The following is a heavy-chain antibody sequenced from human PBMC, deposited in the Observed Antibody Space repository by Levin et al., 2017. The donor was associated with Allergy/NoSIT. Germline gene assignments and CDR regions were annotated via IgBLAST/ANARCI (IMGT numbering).Heavy chain of an antibody. J-gene: IGHJ5*02. CDR3: ATVRRALRWLDP. Sequence: ASVKVSCKTSGYTFSAYYVHWVRQAPGQGLEWMGWINPNSGATNYAQKFQGRVTMTRDTSMITAFMELRRLGFDDTAVYYCATVRRALRWLDPWGQGTLVTVSS. V-gene: IGHV1-2*02. CDR2: INPNSGAT. CDR1: GYTFSAYY.